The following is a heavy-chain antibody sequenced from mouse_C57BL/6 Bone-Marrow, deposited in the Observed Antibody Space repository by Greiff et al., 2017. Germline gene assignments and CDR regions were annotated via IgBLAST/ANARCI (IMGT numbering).Heavy chain of an antibody. Sequence: EVKLMESGGGLVKPGGSLKLSCAASGFTFSSYAMSWVRQTPEKRLEWVATISDGGSYTYYPDNVKGRFTISRDNAKNNLYLQMSHLKSEDTAMYYCARVDLLLRYWYFDVWGTGTTVTVSS. J-gene: IGHJ1*03. V-gene: IGHV5-4*03. CDR3: ARVDLLLRYWYFDV. CDR2: ISDGGSYT. D-gene: IGHD1-1*01. CDR1: GFTFSSYA.